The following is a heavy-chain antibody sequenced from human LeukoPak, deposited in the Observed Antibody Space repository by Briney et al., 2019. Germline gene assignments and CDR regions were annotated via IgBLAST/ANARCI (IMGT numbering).Heavy chain of an antibody. CDR2: IKQDGSEK. CDR3: ASCSYYYGMDV. D-gene: IGHD2-15*01. CDR1: GFTFSSYW. Sequence: GGSLRLSCAASGFTFSSYWMSWVRQAPGKGLEWVANIKQDGSEKYYVDSVKGRFTISRDNAWNSLYLQMYSPRADDTAVYYCASCSYYYGMDVWGQGTTVTVSS. J-gene: IGHJ6*02. V-gene: IGHV3-7*01.